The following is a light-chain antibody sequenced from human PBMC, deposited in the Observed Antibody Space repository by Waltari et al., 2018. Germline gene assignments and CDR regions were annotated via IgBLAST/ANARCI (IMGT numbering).Light chain of an antibody. Sequence: SYVLTQPPSVSVAPGQTARITCGGDNIGSKGVHWYQQKPGQAPVLVVYDDSDRPSGIPERFSGSNSGNTATLTISRVEAGDEADYYCQVWDSSSDRVFGGGTKLTVL. CDR3: QVWDSSSDRV. V-gene: IGLV3-21*02. CDR2: DDS. CDR1: NIGSKG. J-gene: IGLJ2*01.